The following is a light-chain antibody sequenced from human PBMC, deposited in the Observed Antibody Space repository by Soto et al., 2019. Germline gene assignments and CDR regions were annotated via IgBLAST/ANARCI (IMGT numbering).Light chain of an antibody. CDR1: QSVSSCY. J-gene: IGKJ4*01. CDR2: GAS. V-gene: IGKV3-20*01. Sequence: EIVLTQSPGTLSLSPGERATLSCRASQSVSSCYLAWYQQKPGQAPRLLIYGASSRATGIPDRFSGSGSGTDFTLTISRLEPEDFAVYYCQQYGSSQGLTFGGGTKVEIK. CDR3: QQYGSSQGLT.